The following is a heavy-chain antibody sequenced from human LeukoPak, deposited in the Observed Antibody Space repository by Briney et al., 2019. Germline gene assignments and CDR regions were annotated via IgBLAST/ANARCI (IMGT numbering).Heavy chain of an antibody. CDR1: GFSLSTSGVG. V-gene: IGHV2-5*02. CDR3: AHRRGTNWHDDAFDY. Sequence: SGPTLVKPTQTLTLTCTFSGFSLSTSGVGVGWIRQPPGKALEWLALIYWDDDKRYSPSLKSRLTITKDTSKNQVVLTMTNLDPVDTATYYCAHRRGTNWHDDAFDYWGQGTLVTVSS. D-gene: IGHD1-1*01. CDR2: IYWDDDK. J-gene: IGHJ4*02.